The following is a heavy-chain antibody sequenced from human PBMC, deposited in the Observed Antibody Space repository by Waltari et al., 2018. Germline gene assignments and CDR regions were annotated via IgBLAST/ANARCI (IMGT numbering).Heavy chain of an antibody. V-gene: IGHV3-74*01. J-gene: IGHJ4*02. D-gene: IGHD2-21*02. Sequence: EVQLVESGGGLVQPGGSLRLSCAASGFIFSSYWMHGVGQAPGRGLVGVLRISGEGGGTNYAEYVKGRFTIYRDNTKNTLYLQMNSLNDEDTALYYCVRRHDSGGFYGLWGQGTLVTVSS. CDR2: ISGEGGGT. CDR3: VRRHDSGGFYGL. CDR1: GFIFSSYW.